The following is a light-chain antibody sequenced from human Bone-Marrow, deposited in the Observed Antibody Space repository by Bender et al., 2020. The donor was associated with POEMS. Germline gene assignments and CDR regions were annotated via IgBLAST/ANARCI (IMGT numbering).Light chain of an antibody. CDR3: AAWEDSLNGWV. V-gene: IGLV1-44*01. CDR1: RPNIGTNP. Sequence: QSVLTQPPSASGTPRQRVTISCSGSRPNIGTNPVNWYQQLPGTATKLLIYINNQRPSGVPDRFSGSKSGTSASLAISGLQSEDEADYYCAAWEDSLNGWVFGGGTKLTVL. CDR2: INN. J-gene: IGLJ3*02.